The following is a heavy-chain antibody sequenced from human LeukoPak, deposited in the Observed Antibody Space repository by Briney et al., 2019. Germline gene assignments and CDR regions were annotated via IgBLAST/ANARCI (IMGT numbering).Heavy chain of an antibody. D-gene: IGHD6-6*01. CDR1: GGTFSSYA. J-gene: IGHJ4*02. CDR3: ASGDQYSNSSGERF. Sequence: SVKVSCKASGGTFSSYAISWVRQAPGQGLEWMGRIIPIFGTANYAQKFQGRVTITTDESTSTAYMELSSLRSEDTAVYYCASGDQYSNSSGERFWGQGTLVTVSS. CDR2: IIPIFGTA. V-gene: IGHV1-69*05.